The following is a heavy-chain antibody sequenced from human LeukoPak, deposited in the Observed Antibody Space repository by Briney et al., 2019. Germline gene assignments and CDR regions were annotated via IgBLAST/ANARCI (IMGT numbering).Heavy chain of an antibody. CDR2: IYTSGST. CDR3: ARRSRGRGVIKGYYYYMDV. J-gene: IGHJ6*03. V-gene: IGHV4-59*10. D-gene: IGHD3-10*01. Sequence: SETLSLTCAVYGGSFSGYYWSWIRQPAGKGLEWIGRIYTSGSTNYNPSLKSRVTISVDTSKNQFSLKLNSVTAADTAVYYCARRSRGRGVIKGYYYYMDVWGKGTTVTISS. CDR1: GGSFSGYY.